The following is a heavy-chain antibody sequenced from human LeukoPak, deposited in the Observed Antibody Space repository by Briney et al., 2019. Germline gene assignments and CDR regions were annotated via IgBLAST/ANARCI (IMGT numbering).Heavy chain of an antibody. CDR2: ISAYNGNT. D-gene: IGHD2-8*01. CDR3: ARDEGIVLMVYAIPFDY. V-gene: IGHV1-18*01. J-gene: IGHJ4*02. Sequence: ASVKASCKASGYTFTSYGISWVRQAPGQGLEWMGWISAYNGNTNYAQKLQGRVTMTTDTSTSTAYMELRSLRSDDTAVYYCARDEGIVLMVYAIPFDYWGQGTLVTVSS. CDR1: GYTFTSYG.